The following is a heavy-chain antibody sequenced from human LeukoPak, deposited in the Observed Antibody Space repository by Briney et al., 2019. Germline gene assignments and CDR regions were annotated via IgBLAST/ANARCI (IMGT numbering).Heavy chain of an antibody. CDR3: AHSMVRGVSVVAFDY. V-gene: IGHV2-5*01. CDR1: GFSLSTSGVG. CDR2: IYWNDDK. Sequence: ASGPPLVKPTQTLTLTCTFSGFSLSTSGVGVGWIRQPPRKALEWLALIYWNDDKRYSPSLKSRLAITKDTSKNQVVLTMTNMDPVDTATYYCAHSMVRGVSVVAFDYWGQGTLVTVSS. D-gene: IGHD3-10*01. J-gene: IGHJ4*02.